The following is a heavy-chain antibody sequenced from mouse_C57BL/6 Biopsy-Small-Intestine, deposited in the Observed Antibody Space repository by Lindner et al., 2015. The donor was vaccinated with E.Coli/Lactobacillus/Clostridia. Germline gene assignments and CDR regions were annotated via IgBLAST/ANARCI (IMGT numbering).Heavy chain of an antibody. CDR1: GYSFTGYN. CDR2: INPYYGST. D-gene: IGHD2-4*01. CDR3: ARCDYDGSYYFDY. Sequence: VQLQESGAELVKPGASVKISCKASGYSFTGYNMNWVKQSHGKSLEWIGNINPYYGSTNYNQKFKDKATLTVDKSSNTAYMQLNSLTSEDSAVYYCARCDYDGSYYFDYWGQGTTLTVSS. V-gene: IGHV1-39*01. J-gene: IGHJ2*01.